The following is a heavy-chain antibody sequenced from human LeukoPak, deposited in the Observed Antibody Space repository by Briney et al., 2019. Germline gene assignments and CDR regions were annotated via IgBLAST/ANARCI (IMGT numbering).Heavy chain of an antibody. CDR2: IYSSGST. D-gene: IGHD3-16*01. J-gene: IGHJ4*02. V-gene: IGHV4-59*01. CDR1: GGSISNYF. CDR3: ARSGGVWYFDH. Sequence: PSETLSLTCTVSGGSISNYFWTWIRQSPGKGLEWIGYIYSSGSTHYNPSLKSRVTISADTSKNQLSLRLTSVTAADTSIYYCARSGGVWYFDHWGQGALVTVSS.